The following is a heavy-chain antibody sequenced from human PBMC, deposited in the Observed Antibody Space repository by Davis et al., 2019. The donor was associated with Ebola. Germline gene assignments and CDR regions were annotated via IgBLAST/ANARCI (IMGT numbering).Heavy chain of an antibody. Sequence: MPSETLSLTCTVSGGSISSSSYYWGWIRQPPGKGLEWIGSIYYSGSTYYNPSLKSRVTISVDTSKNQFSLKLSSVTAADTAVYYCARSRYCTNGVCYRPFDYWGQGTLVTVSS. V-gene: IGHV4-39*01. J-gene: IGHJ4*02. CDR3: ARSRYCTNGVCYRPFDY. D-gene: IGHD2-8*01. CDR2: IYYSGST. CDR1: GGSISSSSYY.